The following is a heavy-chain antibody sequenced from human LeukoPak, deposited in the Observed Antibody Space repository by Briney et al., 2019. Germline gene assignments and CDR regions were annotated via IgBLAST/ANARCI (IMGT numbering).Heavy chain of an antibody. CDR1: GYTFTGYY. D-gene: IGHD2-15*01. CDR3: AGDGGYCTGGSCYAGY. J-gene: IGHJ4*02. Sequence: ASVKVSCKASGYTFTGYYMHWVRQAPGQGLEWMGWINPNSGGTNYAQKFQGRVTMTRDTSISTAYMELSRLRSDDTAVYYCAGDGGYCTGGSCYAGYWGQGTLVTVSS. CDR2: INPNSGGT. V-gene: IGHV1-2*02.